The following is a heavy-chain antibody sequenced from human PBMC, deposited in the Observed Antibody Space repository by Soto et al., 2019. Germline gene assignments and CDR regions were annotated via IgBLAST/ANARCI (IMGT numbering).Heavy chain of an antibody. D-gene: IGHD4-17*01. Sequence: QVQLVESGGGVVQPGRSLRLSCAASGFTFSSYGMHWVRQAPGKGLEWVAVISYDGSNKYYADPVEGRFTISRDNFRNTLYMQMNSLRTEDTAVYYCSKGHNYGDYVYFRHWGQGTLVTVSS. J-gene: IGHJ1*01. CDR2: ISYDGSNK. V-gene: IGHV3-30*18. CDR3: SKGHNYGDYVYFRH. CDR1: GFTFSSYG.